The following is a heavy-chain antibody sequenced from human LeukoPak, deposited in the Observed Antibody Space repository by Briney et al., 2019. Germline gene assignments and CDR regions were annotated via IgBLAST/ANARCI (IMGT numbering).Heavy chain of an antibody. D-gene: IGHD3-3*01. Sequence: PGGSLRLSCAASGFTFSSYAMSWVRQAPEKGLEWVSAISGSGGSTYYADSVKGRFTISRDNSKNTLYLQMNSLRAEDTAVYYCAGLNSYYDFWSGYYRESYFDYWGQGTLVTVSS. J-gene: IGHJ4*02. CDR2: ISGSGGST. CDR3: AGLNSYYDFWSGYYRESYFDY. CDR1: GFTFSSYA. V-gene: IGHV3-23*01.